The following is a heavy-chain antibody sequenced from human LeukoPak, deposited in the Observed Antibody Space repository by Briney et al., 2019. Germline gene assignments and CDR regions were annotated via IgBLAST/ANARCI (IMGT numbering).Heavy chain of an antibody. CDR3: ARDMDSGALDY. CDR2: ISSSSSTI. V-gene: IGHV3-48*01. Sequence: AGGSLRLSCAASGFTFSSYSMNWVRQAPGKGLEWVSYISSSSSTIYYADSVKGRFTISRDNAKNSLYLQMNSLRAEDTAVYYCARDMDSGALDYWGQGTLVTVSS. CDR1: GFTFSSYS. D-gene: IGHD5-12*01. J-gene: IGHJ4*02.